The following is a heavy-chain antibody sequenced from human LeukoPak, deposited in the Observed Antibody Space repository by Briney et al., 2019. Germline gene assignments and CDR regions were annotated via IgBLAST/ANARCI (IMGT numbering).Heavy chain of an antibody. CDR2: ISYDGSNK. Sequence: GRSLRLSCAASGFTFSSYGMHWVRQAPGKGLEWVAVISYDGSNKYYADSVKGRFTISRDNSKNTLYLQRNSLRAEDTAVYYCAKNQRPKATRYYFDYWGQGTLVTVSS. CDR1: GFTFSSYG. V-gene: IGHV3-30*18. CDR3: AKNQRPKATRYYFDY. D-gene: IGHD1-14*01. J-gene: IGHJ4*02.